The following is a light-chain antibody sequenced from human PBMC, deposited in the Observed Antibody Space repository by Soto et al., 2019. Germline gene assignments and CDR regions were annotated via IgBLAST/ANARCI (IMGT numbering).Light chain of an antibody. V-gene: IGKV3-11*01. CDR3: QQRSNWPPN. Sequence: EIVLTQSPATLSLSPGERATLSCRASQSVSSYLAWYQQKPGQAPRLLIYDASNRATGIPARFSGSGSGTEFTLTISSLEPVDFAVYYCQQRSNWPPNFGQGTRLEIK. CDR1: QSVSSY. CDR2: DAS. J-gene: IGKJ5*01.